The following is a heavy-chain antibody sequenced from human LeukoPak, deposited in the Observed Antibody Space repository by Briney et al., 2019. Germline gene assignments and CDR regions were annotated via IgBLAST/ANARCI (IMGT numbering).Heavy chain of an antibody. CDR2: IYTSGST. Sequence: PSETLSLTCTVSGGSISSYYWSWIRQPPGKGLEWIGYIYTSGSTNYNPSLKSRVTISVDTSKNQFSPKLSSVTAADTAVYYCARAETYYYDSSGYFDYWGQGTLVTVSS. V-gene: IGHV4-4*09. D-gene: IGHD3-22*01. CDR3: ARAETYYYDSSGYFDY. CDR1: GGSISSYY. J-gene: IGHJ4*02.